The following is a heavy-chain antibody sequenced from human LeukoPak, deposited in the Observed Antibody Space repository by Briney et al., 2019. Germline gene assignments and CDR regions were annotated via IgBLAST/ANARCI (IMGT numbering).Heavy chain of an antibody. J-gene: IGHJ6*02. CDR1: GLTFSTNP. CDR2: ISLDESNK. CDR3: ARGFGGTGFHYKRYYGMDA. V-gene: IGHV3-30-3*01. Sequence: GRSLDLSCEPSGLTFSTNPMPWVGRVQAKGLGWVQVISLDESNKYYADSVKGRFTISRDNSKNTVYLQMNSLRAGDTAVFYCARGFGGTGFHYKRYYGMDAWGQGTTVTVSS. D-gene: IGHD3-16*01.